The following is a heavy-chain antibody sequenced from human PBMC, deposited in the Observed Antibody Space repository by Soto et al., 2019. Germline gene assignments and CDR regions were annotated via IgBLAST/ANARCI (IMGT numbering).Heavy chain of an antibody. V-gene: IGHV4-34*01. CDR3: GRGGFLPRITTVRPPWPAYNCFDP. CDR1: GGSFSGYY. Sequence: SETLSLTCAVYGGSFSGYYWSWIRQPPGKGLEWIGEINHSGSTNYNPSLKSRVTISVDTSKNQFSLKLSSVTAADTAVYYCGRGGFLPRITTVRPPWPAYNCFDPGGQETLVTVSS. CDR2: INHSGST. J-gene: IGHJ5*02. D-gene: IGHD3-10*01.